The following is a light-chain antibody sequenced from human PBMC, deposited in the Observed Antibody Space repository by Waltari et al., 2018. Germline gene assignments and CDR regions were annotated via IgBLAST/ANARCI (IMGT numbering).Light chain of an antibody. J-gene: IGKJ2*01. CDR3: QQSIQWPYT. Sequence: DIAMTRSPATLSLSPGERATLSCRASQSVNRNLAWYQQKPGQPPRLLIYGVSSRATGIPDRFTGSGSGMEFTLTISSLEPEDVGIYHCQQSIQWPYTFGQGTKVEIK. CDR2: GVS. V-gene: IGKV3D-15*01. CDR1: QSVNRN.